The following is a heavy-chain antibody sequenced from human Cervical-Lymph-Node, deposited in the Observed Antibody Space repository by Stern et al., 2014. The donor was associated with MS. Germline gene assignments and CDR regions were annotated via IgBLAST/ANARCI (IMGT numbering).Heavy chain of an antibody. D-gene: IGHD5-18*01. V-gene: IGHV1-46*04. Sequence: QVQLVQSGAEVKKPGASVKVSCKATGYTFINFYMHWVRQAPGQGLEWMGIINPSDGSTTYAQTLQGRVTLTRDTSTDTFYMELGSVRSEDTAVYYCAREDTTMGFGFWGQGTLVTVSS. J-gene: IGHJ4*02. CDR1: GYTFINFY. CDR3: AREDTTMGFGF. CDR2: INPSDGST.